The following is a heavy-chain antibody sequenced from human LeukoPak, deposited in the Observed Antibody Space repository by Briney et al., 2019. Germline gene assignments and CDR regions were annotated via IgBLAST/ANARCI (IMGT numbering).Heavy chain of an antibody. CDR3: ARTYSSGSYYYYGMDV. Sequence: GGSLRLSCAASGFTFSSYGMHWVRQAPGKGLEWVAVISYDGSNKYYADSVKGRFTISRDNSKNTLYLQMNSLRAEDTAVYYCARTYSSGSYYYYGMDVWGQGTTVTVSS. D-gene: IGHD6-25*01. CDR1: GFTFSSYG. CDR2: ISYDGSNK. J-gene: IGHJ6*02. V-gene: IGHV3-30*03.